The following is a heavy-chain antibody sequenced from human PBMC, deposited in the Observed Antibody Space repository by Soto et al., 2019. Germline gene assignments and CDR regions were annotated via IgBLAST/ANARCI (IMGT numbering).Heavy chain of an antibody. CDR2: IYSGGST. J-gene: IGHJ4*02. D-gene: IGHD3-22*01. CDR3: ARARGYYDSSGYSGYYFDY. CDR1: GFTVSSNH. V-gene: IGHV3-53*01. Sequence: GGSLRLSCAASGFTVSSNHMNWVRQAPGKGLEGVSVIYSGGSTYYADSVKGRFTISRDNSKNTLYLQMNSLRAEDTAVFYCARARGYYDSSGYSGYYFDYWGQGTLVTVSS.